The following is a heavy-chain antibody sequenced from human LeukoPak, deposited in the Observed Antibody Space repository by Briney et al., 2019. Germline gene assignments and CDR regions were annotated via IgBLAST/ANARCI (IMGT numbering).Heavy chain of an antibody. J-gene: IGHJ4*02. V-gene: IGHV3-74*01. Sequence: HPGGSLRLSCAASGFTFRTYWMHWVRQAPGKGLVWVARINSDGSSISADSVKGRFTISRDNSKNTLYLQMNSLRAEDTAVYYCARFGICSSTSCYAYLDYWGQGTLVTVSS. CDR2: INSDGSSI. CDR3: ARFGICSSTSCYAYLDY. CDR1: GFTFRTYW. D-gene: IGHD2-2*01.